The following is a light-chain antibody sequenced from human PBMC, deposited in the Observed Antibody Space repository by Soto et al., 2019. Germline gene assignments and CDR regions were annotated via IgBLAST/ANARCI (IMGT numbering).Light chain of an antibody. J-gene: IGLJ1*01. Sequence: QSVLTQPASVSGSPGQSITISCTGTSTDVGDFNFVSWYQQHPGKAPKVLIYEVINRPSGISNRFSGSKSGNTASLTIAGLQAEDEADYYCSSYRSGSILFVFGAGTKVTVL. CDR1: STDVGDFNF. V-gene: IGLV2-14*01. CDR3: SSYRSGSILFV. CDR2: EVI.